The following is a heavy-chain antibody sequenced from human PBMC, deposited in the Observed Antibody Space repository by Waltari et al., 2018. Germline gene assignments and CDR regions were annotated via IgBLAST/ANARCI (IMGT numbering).Heavy chain of an antibody. J-gene: IGHJ3*02. CDR3: ASYMTTVPLRAFDI. CDR1: GFPFSSYW. V-gene: IGHV3-74*01. D-gene: IGHD4-17*01. Sequence: EVQLVESGGGLVQPGGSLRLSCAASGFPFSSYWMHWVRPAPGKGLVWVSRINSDGSSTSYADSVKGRFTISRDNAKNTLYLQMNSLRAEDTAVYYCASYMTTVPLRAFDIWGQGTMVTVSS. CDR2: INSDGSST.